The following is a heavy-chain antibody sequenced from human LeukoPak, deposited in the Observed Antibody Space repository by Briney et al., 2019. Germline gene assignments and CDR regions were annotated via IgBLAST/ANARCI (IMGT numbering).Heavy chain of an antibody. V-gene: IGHV3-23*01. Sequence: PGGSLRLSCAASGFTFSSYAMRWVRQAPGKGREWVSPISGSGRSTYYADSVKGRFTISRDNSKNTLYLQMNSPRAEDTAVYYCAKGVAVASPYYFDYWGQGTLVTVSS. J-gene: IGHJ4*02. CDR1: GFTFSSYA. D-gene: IGHD6-19*01. CDR3: AKGVAVASPYYFDY. CDR2: ISGSGRST.